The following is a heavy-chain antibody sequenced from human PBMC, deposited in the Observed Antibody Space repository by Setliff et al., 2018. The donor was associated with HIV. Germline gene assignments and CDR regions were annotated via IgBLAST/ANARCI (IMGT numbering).Heavy chain of an antibody. D-gene: IGHD1-26*01. V-gene: IGHV4-59*12. CDR1: GDSISSYY. Sequence: SETLSLTCTVSGDSISSYYWSWIRQPPGKGLEWIGCISHSGNTNFNPSLNSRVTISLDTSKNQFSLRLTSLTAADTAIYYCARSTVGAGASFPWGRGILVTVSS. CDR2: ISHSGNT. CDR3: ARSTVGAGASFP. J-gene: IGHJ5*02.